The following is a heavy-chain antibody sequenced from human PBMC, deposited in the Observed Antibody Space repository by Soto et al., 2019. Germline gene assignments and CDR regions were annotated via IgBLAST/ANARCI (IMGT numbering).Heavy chain of an antibody. CDR3: ARGYCTTTICDPWFDP. V-gene: IGHV5-51*01. D-gene: IGHD2-2*01. CDR2: IYPGDSDT. Sequence: GESLKISCKGSGYSFTSYWIGWVRQMPGHGLEWMGTIYPGDSDTRYSPSFPGQVTISADKSISTAYLQWSSLKASDTAMYYCARGYCTTTICDPWFDPWGQGTLVTVSS. CDR1: GYSFTSYW. J-gene: IGHJ5*02.